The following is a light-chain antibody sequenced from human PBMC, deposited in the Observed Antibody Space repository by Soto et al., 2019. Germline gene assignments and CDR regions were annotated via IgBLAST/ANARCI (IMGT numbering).Light chain of an antibody. V-gene: IGKV3-11*01. CDR2: DAS. Sequence: EIVLTQSPATLSLSPGERATLSCRASQSVSSYLAWYQQKPGQAPRLLIYDASNRATGIPARFSGSGSGTDFTRTISSLEPEDVAVYYCQQRSNWPRFTFGPGTTVAIK. CDR3: QQRSNWPRFT. CDR1: QSVSSY. J-gene: IGKJ3*01.